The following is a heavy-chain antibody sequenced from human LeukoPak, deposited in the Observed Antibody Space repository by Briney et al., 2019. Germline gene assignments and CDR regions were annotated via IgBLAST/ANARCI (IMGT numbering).Heavy chain of an antibody. J-gene: IGHJ4*02. V-gene: IGHV3-43*02. CDR3: AKDKRRDGYASFDY. CDR1: GFTFDDYA. D-gene: IGHD5-24*01. Sequence: PGGSLRLSXAASGFTFDDYAMHWVRQAPGKGLEWVSLISGDGGSTYYADSVKGRFTISRDNSKNSLYLQMNSLRTEDTALYYCAKDKRRDGYASFDYWGQGTLVTVSS. CDR2: ISGDGGST.